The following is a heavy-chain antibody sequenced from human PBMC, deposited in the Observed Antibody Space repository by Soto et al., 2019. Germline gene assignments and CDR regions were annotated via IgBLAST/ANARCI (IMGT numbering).Heavy chain of an antibody. J-gene: IGHJ6*02. CDR1: GGSISSYY. Sequence: SETLSLTCTASGGSISSYYWSWIRQPAGKGLEWIGRIYTSGSTNYNPSLKSRVTMSVDTSKNQFSLKLSSVTAADTAVYYCARGPQAAAGHYYYGMDVWGQGTTVTVSS. D-gene: IGHD6-13*01. CDR3: ARGPQAAAGHYYYGMDV. V-gene: IGHV4-4*07. CDR2: IYTSGST.